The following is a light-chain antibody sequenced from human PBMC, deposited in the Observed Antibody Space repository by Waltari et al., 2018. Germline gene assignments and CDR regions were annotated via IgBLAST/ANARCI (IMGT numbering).Light chain of an antibody. CDR1: QSVLYSSNNKNY. CDR2: WAS. J-gene: IGKJ3*01. Sequence: DIVMTQSPDSLAVSLGERATINCKSSQSVLYSSNNKNYLAWYQQKPGQPPKRLIYWASTRESGVPDQFSGSGSGTDFTLDISSLQAEDVAVYYCQQYYSTPFTFGPGTKVDIK. V-gene: IGKV4-1*01. CDR3: QQYYSTPFT.